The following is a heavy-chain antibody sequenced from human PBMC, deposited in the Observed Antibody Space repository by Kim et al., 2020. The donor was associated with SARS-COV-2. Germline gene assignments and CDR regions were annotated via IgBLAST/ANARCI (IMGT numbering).Heavy chain of an antibody. V-gene: IGHV4-59*01. CDR3: ARGGGSKSSHLYSFDI. D-gene: IGHD3-10*01. J-gene: IGHJ3*02. Sequence: SETLSLTCSVSGGSISSYNWIWIRQSPGKGLEWIVYIYHSGTTNYNPSLKSRVTILLDTSKNQFSLRLSSVTAADTAVYYCARGGGSKSSHLYSFDIWGQGTLVTVSS. CDR1: GGSISSYN. CDR2: IYHSGTT.